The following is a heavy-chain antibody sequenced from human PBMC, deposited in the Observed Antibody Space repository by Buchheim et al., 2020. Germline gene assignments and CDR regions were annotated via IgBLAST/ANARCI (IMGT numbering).Heavy chain of an antibody. Sequence: QVQLQESGPGLVKPSESLSLTCVVSGASITTSYWNWIRQTPGKGLEWIGYLYHTGTTNYNPSLKSRVTISLDTSRKQFSLKLTSVTAADTAVYYCAREAAVAGRDYFDYWGQGTL. D-gene: IGHD6-19*01. CDR2: LYHTGTT. CDR1: GASITTSY. J-gene: IGHJ4*02. CDR3: AREAAVAGRDYFDY. V-gene: IGHV4-59*01.